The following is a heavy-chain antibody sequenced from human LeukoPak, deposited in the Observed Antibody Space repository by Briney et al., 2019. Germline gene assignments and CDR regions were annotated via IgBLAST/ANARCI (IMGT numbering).Heavy chain of an antibody. CDR1: GGSFSGYY. CDR2: INHSGST. Sequence: SETLSLTCAVYGGSFSGYYWSWIRQPPGKGLEWIGEINHSGSTNYNPSLKSRVTISIDTSKNQFSLKLSSVTAADTAVYYCARGQNYYYDSSGYPFWGQGTLVTVSS. D-gene: IGHD3-22*01. CDR3: ARGQNYYYDSSGYPF. V-gene: IGHV4-34*01. J-gene: IGHJ4*02.